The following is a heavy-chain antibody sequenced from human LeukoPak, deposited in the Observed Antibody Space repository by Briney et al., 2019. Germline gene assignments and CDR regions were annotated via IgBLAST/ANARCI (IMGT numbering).Heavy chain of an antibody. V-gene: IGHV4-61*01. J-gene: IGHJ3*02. CDR3: ASRAKLYSGSGSPGDAFEI. CDR2: VYNSAST. CDR1: GGSVSSVTYY. D-gene: IGHD3-10*01. Sequence: SETLSLTCTVSGGSVSSVTYYWSWIRQPPGKGLEWIGFVYNSASTNYNPSLKSRVTISVDTSKNKFSLKLTSVTAADTAVYFCASRAKLYSGSGSPGDAFEIWGQGTMVTDSS.